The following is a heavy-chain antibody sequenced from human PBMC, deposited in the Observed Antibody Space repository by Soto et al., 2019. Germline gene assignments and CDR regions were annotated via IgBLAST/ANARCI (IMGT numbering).Heavy chain of an antibody. J-gene: IGHJ4*02. CDR3: ARANSGYDPTVDY. CDR2: IYYSGST. CDR1: GGSISSGGYY. Sequence: SETLSLTCTVSGGSISSGGYYWSWIRQHPGKGLEWIGYIYYSGSTYYNPSLKSRVTISVDTSKNQFSLKLSSVTAADTAVYYCARANSGYDPTVDYWGQGTLDTVSS. D-gene: IGHD5-12*01. V-gene: IGHV4-31*03.